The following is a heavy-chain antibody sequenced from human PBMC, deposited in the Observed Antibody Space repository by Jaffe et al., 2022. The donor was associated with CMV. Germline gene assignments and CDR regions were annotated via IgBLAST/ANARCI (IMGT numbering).Heavy chain of an antibody. J-gene: IGHJ4*02. CDR2: TYPGDSDT. D-gene: IGHD6-13*01. CDR1: GYSFADYW. V-gene: IGHV5-51*01. Sequence: EVQLVQSGAEVKKPGESLKISCKGSGYSFADYWIGWVRHMPGKGLEWMGITYPGDSDTRYSPSFQGQVTISADKSITTAYLQWNSLKASDTAMYYCARRGTAAGLEGFGYWGQGTLVIVSS. CDR3: ARRGTAAGLEGFGY.